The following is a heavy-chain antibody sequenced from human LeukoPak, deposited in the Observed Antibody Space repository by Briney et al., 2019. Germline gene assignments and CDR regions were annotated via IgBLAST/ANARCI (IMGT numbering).Heavy chain of an antibody. V-gene: IGHV4-39*07. Sequence: PSETLSPTCTVSGGSISSSSYYWGWIRQPPGKGLEWIGSIYYSGSTYYNPSLKSRVTISVDTSKNQFSLKLSSVTAADTAVYYCAREEPLTGGLDYWGQGTLVTVSS. J-gene: IGHJ4*02. CDR1: GGSISSSSYY. CDR3: AREEPLTGGLDY. CDR2: IYYSGST. D-gene: IGHD7-27*01.